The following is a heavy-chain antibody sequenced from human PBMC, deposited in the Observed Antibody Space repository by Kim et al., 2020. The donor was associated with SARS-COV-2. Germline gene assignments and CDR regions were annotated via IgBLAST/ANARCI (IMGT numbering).Heavy chain of an antibody. D-gene: IGHD2-2*01. CDR3: ARDTARRVCSSTSCPIDY. CDR1: GFTFSSYS. Sequence: GGSLRLSCAASGFTFSSYSMNWVRQAPGKGLEWVSSISSSSSYIYYADSVKGRFTISRDNAKNSLYLQMNSLRAEDTAVYYCARDTARRVCSSTSCPIDYWGQGTLVTVSS. J-gene: IGHJ4*02. CDR2: ISSSSSYI. V-gene: IGHV3-21*01.